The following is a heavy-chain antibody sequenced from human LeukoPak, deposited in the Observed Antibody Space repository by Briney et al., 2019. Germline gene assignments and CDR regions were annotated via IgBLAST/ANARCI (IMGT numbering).Heavy chain of an antibody. CDR1: GGSFSGYY. J-gene: IGHJ5*02. V-gene: IGHV4-34*01. Sequence: SETLSLTCAVYGGSFSGYYWSWIRPPPGKGLEWIGEINHSGSTNYNPSLKSRVTISVDTSKNQFSLKLSSVTAADTAVYYCARGRFYYGSGSYYRRSWFDPWGQGTLVTVSS. D-gene: IGHD3-10*01. CDR2: INHSGST. CDR3: ARGRFYYGSGSYYRRSWFDP.